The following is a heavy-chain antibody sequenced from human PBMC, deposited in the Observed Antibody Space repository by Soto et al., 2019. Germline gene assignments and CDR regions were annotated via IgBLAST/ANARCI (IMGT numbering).Heavy chain of an antibody. Sequence: QVQLVESGGGVVQPGSSLRLSCAASGFTFSSYGMHWVRQAPGKGLEWVAVIGYDGSTKYYADSVKGRFTISRDNSKKTLQLEMDILRAEDTAVYYCARKLSLREMATPTGYWGQGTLVTVSS. CDR3: ARKLSLREMATPTGY. CDR2: IGYDGSTK. V-gene: IGHV3-33*01. J-gene: IGHJ4*02. D-gene: IGHD1-26*01. CDR1: GFTFSSYG.